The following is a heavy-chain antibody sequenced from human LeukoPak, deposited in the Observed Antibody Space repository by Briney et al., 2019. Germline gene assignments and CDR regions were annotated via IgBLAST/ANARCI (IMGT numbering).Heavy chain of an antibody. D-gene: IGHD2-8*01. Sequence: APVKVSCKASGYTFTSSGISWVRQAPGQGLEWMGWISAYNGNTNYAQKPQGRVTMTTDTSTSTAYMEPRSLRSDDTAVYYCARPASRYCTNGVCSGFDYWGQGTLVTVSS. CDR3: ARPASRYCTNGVCSGFDY. CDR1: GYTFTSSG. V-gene: IGHV1-18*01. CDR2: ISAYNGNT. J-gene: IGHJ4*02.